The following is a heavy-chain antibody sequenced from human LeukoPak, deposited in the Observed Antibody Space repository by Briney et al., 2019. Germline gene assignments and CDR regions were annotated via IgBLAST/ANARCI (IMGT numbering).Heavy chain of an antibody. D-gene: IGHD6-6*01. Sequence: SETLSLTCAVYGGSFSGYYWSWIRQPPGKGLEWIGEINHSGSTNYNPSLKSRVTISVDTSKNQFSLKLSSVTAADTAVYYCARGGLLAAPSWFDPWGQGTLVTVSS. V-gene: IGHV4-34*01. J-gene: IGHJ5*02. CDR1: GGSFSGYY. CDR3: ARGGLLAAPSWFDP. CDR2: INHSGST.